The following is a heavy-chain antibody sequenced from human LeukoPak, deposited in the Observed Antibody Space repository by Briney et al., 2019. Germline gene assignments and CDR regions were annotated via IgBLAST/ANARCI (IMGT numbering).Heavy chain of an antibody. Sequence: GASVKVSCKASGYTFTSYGITWVRQAPGQGLEWMGWISPYNGNTNYAQKFRGRVTMTTDTSTSTAYMDLRSLRSDDTAVYYCARDRPYESSGYNYYWGQGTLVTVSS. J-gene: IGHJ4*02. V-gene: IGHV1-18*04. CDR2: ISPYNGNT. D-gene: IGHD3-22*01. CDR1: GYTFTSYG. CDR3: ARDRPYESSGYNYY.